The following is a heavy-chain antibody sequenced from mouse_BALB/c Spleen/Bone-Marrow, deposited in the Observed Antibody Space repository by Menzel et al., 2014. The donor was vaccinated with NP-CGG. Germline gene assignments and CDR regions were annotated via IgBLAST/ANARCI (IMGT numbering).Heavy chain of an antibody. CDR2: IDPANGNT. J-gene: IGHJ3*01. CDR3: ARLDLFAY. V-gene: IGHV14-3*02. Sequence: VQLQQSGAELVKPGASVKLSCTASGFNIKDTYMHWVKQRPEQGLEWIGRIDPANGNTKYDPKFQGKATITADTSSNTAYLQLSSLTSEDTGGYYGARLDLFAYWGQGTLVTVSA. CDR1: GFNIKDTY.